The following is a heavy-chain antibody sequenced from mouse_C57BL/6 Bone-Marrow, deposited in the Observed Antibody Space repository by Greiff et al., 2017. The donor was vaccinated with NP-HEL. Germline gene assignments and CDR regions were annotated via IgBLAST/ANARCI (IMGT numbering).Heavy chain of an antibody. D-gene: IGHD2-5*01. J-gene: IGHJ1*03. V-gene: IGHV1-39*01. Sequence: EVKVVESGPELVKPGASVKISCKASGYSFTDYNMNWVKQSNGKSLEWIGVINPNYGTTSYNQKFKGKATLTVDQSSSTAYMQLNSLTSEDSAVYYCARGAYYSNYGYFDVWGTGTTVTVSS. CDR1: GYSFTDYN. CDR3: ARGAYYSNYGYFDV. CDR2: INPNYGTT.